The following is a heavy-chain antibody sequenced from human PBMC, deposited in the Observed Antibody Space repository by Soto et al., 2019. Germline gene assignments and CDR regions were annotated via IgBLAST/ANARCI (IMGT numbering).Heavy chain of an antibody. Sequence: EAQLVESGGGMVQPGGSLRLSCEVSGFTFSNYEMNWVRQAPGKGLEWVSYIRYNGTTMYYADSVKGRFTISRDNDKKSQSLQMNSLRAGDPAINYCAREIAAAYTSGALDIWGQVTVVTVSS. V-gene: IGHV3-48*03. CDR2: IRYNGTTM. CDR1: GFTFSNYE. J-gene: IGHJ3*02. CDR3: AREIAAAYTSGALDI. D-gene: IGHD6-13*01.